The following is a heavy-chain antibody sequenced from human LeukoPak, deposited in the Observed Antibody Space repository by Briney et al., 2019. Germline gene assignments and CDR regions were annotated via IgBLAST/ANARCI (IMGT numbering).Heavy chain of an antibody. CDR1: GFTFSSYS. V-gene: IGHV3-21*01. Sequence: GGSLRLSCAASGFTFSSYSMNWVRQAPGKGLEWVSFISSSSTYIYYADSVKGRFTISRDNAKNSLYLQMNSLRAEDTAVYYCARDRYSSDVQYYFDYWGQGTLVTVSP. J-gene: IGHJ4*02. D-gene: IGHD6-19*01. CDR2: ISSSSTYI. CDR3: ARDRYSSDVQYYFDY.